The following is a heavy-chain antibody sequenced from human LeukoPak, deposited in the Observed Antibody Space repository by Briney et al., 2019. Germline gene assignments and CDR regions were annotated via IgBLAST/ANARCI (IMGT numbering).Heavy chain of an antibody. D-gene: IGHD3-10*01. CDR1: GFTFSSYS. V-gene: IGHV3-48*04. CDR3: ARGRPLAVRGVKWVPFDY. CDR2: ISSSSGTI. J-gene: IGHJ4*02. Sequence: PGGSLRLSCAASGFTFSSYSMNWDRQAPGKGLEWVSYISSSSGTIYYADSVKGRFTISRDNAKNSLYLQMNSLRAEDTAVYYCARGRPLAVRGVKWVPFDYWGQGTLVTVSS.